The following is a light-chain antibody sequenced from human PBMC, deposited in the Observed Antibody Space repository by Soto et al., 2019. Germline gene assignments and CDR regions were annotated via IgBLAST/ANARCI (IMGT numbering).Light chain of an antibody. J-gene: IGKJ2*01. CDR1: QSVSTN. CDR3: QQYHNWPPYT. V-gene: IGKV3-15*01. Sequence: EIVMTQSPATLSVSPGERATLACRASQSVSTNLAWYQQKPGQAPRLLMYGASTRATGIPARFSGGGSGTEFTLTISSLQSEDFAVYYCQQYHNWPPYTFGQGTKLEIK. CDR2: GAS.